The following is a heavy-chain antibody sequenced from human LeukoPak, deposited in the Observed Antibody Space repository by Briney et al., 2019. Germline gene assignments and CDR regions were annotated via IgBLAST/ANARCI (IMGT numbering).Heavy chain of an antibody. CDR1: GFTFSSYE. CDR3: ARAGGTYYIDSSRYFY. CDR2: ISSCGSTL. J-gene: IGHJ4*02. Sequence: GGSLRLSCAASGFTFSSYEMNWVRQAPGKGLEWASYISSCGSTLYYAHSEKGRFTISRDNAKNSLDLEMNSLRAEDTALYYCARAGGTYYIDSSRYFYWGQGTLVTVSS. D-gene: IGHD3-22*01. V-gene: IGHV3-48*03.